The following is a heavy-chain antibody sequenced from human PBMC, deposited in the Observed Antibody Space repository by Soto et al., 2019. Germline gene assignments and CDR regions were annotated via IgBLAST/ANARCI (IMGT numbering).Heavy chain of an antibody. Sequence: RRLSCAASGFTFSNFDLHWVRQGTGKGLEWVAGIGSAGDTYYADSVKGRFTISRENAKKSLSLQMNSLRAGDTAVYYCARGGAVIGAFDFWGQGTTVTVSS. CDR3: ARGGAVIGAFDF. D-gene: IGHD2-21*01. J-gene: IGHJ3*01. CDR2: IGSAGDT. CDR1: GFTFSNFD. V-gene: IGHV3-13*01.